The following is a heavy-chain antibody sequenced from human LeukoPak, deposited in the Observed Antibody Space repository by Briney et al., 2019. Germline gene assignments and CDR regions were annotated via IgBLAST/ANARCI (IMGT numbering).Heavy chain of an antibody. CDR2: IRYDGSNK. CDR1: GFTFSSYG. J-gene: IGHJ6*03. CDR3: ANGGGGKFYYYYYYMDV. D-gene: IGHD3-16*01. Sequence: PGGSLRLSCAAPGFTFSSYGMHWVRQAPGKGLEWVAFIRYDGSNKYHADSVKRRLTISRDNSKNTLYLQMNSLRAEDAAVYYCANGGGGKFYYYYYYMDVWGKGTTVTISS. V-gene: IGHV3-30*02.